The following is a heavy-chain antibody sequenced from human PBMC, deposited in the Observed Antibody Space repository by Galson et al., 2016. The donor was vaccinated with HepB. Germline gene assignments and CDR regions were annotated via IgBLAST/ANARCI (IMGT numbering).Heavy chain of an antibody. D-gene: IGHD4-11*01. CDR2: ISANSGNT. Sequence: SVKVSCKASGSRLPTYGISWVRQAPGQGLEWLGWISANSGNTIYAQKFQDRVTMTRDTSASSVYMDLRSLRSDDTAVYYCARDIQFRFDYWGQGTLVTVSS. CDR3: ARDIQFRFDY. CDR1: GSRLPTYG. V-gene: IGHV1-18*04. J-gene: IGHJ4*02.